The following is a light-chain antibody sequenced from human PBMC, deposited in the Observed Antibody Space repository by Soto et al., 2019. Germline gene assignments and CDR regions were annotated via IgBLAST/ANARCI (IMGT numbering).Light chain of an antibody. CDR2: DVN. J-gene: IGLJ1*01. CDR3: SSFAVLTSFV. Sequence: QSVLTQPPSASGSPGQSVTISCTGTSNNVGGYNYVSWYQQPPGKAPKLMIFDVNKRPSGVPDRFSGSKSGTTASLTVAGLQEEEEADYYCSSFAVLTSFVFGTGTKLTVL. CDR1: SNNVGGYNY. V-gene: IGLV2-8*01.